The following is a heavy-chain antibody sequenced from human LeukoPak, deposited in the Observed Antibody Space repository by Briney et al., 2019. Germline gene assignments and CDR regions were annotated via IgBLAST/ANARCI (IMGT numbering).Heavy chain of an antibody. V-gene: IGHV4-30-2*01. Sequence: SQTLSLTCAVSGGSISSGGYSWSWIRQPPGKGLEWIGYIYHSGSTYYNPSLKSRVTMSVDRSKNQFSLKLSSVTAADTAVYYCARRNDFWSGFNWFDPWGQGTLVTVSS. J-gene: IGHJ5*02. D-gene: IGHD3-3*01. CDR3: ARRNDFWSGFNWFDP. CDR1: GGSISSGGYS. CDR2: IYHSGST.